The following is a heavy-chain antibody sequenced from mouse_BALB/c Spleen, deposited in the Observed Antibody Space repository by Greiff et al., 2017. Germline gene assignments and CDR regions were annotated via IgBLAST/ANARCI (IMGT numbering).Heavy chain of an antibody. V-gene: IGHV5-6-5*01. CDR1: GFTFSSYA. D-gene: IGHD2-10*02. CDR2: ISSGGST. J-gene: IGHJ4*01. CDR3: ASLVWPYYAMDY. Sequence: EVQRVESGGGLVKPGGSLKLSCAASGFTFSSYAMSWVRQTPEKRLEWVASISSGGSTYYPDSVKGRFTISRDNARNILYLQMSSLRSEDTAMYYCASLVWPYYAMDYWGQGTSVTVSS.